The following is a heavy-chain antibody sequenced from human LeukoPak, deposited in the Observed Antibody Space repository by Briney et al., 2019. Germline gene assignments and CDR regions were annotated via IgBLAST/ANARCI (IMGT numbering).Heavy chain of an antibody. CDR3: ATGRTKWDLLNY. V-gene: IGHV1-24*01. D-gene: IGHD1-26*01. Sequence: ASVKVSCKVSGYTLTELSLHWVRQAPGKGLEWMGGLDPEDGEMIYSQKLQGRVTMPEDTYTDIAYMEISSLRSEDTAVYDCATGRTKWDLLNYWGQGNLVTVSS. J-gene: IGHJ4*02. CDR2: LDPEDGEM. CDR1: GYTLTELS.